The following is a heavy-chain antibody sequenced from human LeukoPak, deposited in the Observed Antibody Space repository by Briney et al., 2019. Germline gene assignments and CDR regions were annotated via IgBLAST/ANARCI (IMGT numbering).Heavy chain of an antibody. CDR3: AKGSYHSGSYYFDY. D-gene: IGHD1-26*01. V-gene: IGHV3-48*03. Sequence: GGSLRLSCAASGFTFSTYEMTWVRQSPGKGLEWVSYISSSGSTIYYADSVKGRFTISRDNTKNSLYLQMNSLRAEDMALYYCAKGSYHSGSYYFDYWGQGSLVGVCS. CDR2: ISSSGSTI. CDR1: GFTFSTYE. J-gene: IGHJ4*02.